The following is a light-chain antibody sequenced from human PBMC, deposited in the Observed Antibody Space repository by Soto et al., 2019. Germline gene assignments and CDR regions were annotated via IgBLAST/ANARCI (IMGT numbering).Light chain of an antibody. CDR2: DAS. V-gene: IGKV1-27*01. Sequence: DIQMTQSPSSLSAPVGDRVTITCRASQGISNYLAWYQQKPGKVPKLLIYDASTLQSGVPSRFSGSRSGTDFTLIVSSLQPEDVATYYCQNYNGAPWTFGQGTKVDIK. CDR1: QGISNY. J-gene: IGKJ1*01. CDR3: QNYNGAPWT.